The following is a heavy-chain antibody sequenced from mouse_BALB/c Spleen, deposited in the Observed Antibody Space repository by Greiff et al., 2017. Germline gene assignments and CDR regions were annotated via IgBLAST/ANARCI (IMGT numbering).Heavy chain of an antibody. D-gene: IGHD2-3*01. CDR1: GFTFSSYT. CDR2: ISNGGGST. Sequence: EVMLVESGGGLVQPGGSLKLSCAASGFTFSSYTMSWVRQTPEKRLEWVAYISNGGGSTYYPDTVKGRFTISRDNAKNTLYLQMSSLKSEDTAMYYCARHRDDGYYDAMDYWGQGTSVTVSS. J-gene: IGHJ4*01. CDR3: ARHRDDGYYDAMDY. V-gene: IGHV5-12-2*01.